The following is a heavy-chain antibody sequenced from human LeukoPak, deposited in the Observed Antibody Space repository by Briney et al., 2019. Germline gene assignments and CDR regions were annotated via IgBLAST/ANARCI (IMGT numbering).Heavy chain of an antibody. CDR2: INHSGST. D-gene: IGHD5-12*01. CDR1: GGSFGGYY. Sequence: SETLSLTCAVYGGSFGGYYWSWIRQPPGKGLEWIGEINHSGSTNYNPSLKSRVTISVDTSKNQFSLKLSSVTAADTAVYYCARAAGYPTSLYYYYYMDVWGKGTTVTVSS. CDR3: ARAAGYPTSLYYYYYMDV. V-gene: IGHV4-34*01. J-gene: IGHJ6*03.